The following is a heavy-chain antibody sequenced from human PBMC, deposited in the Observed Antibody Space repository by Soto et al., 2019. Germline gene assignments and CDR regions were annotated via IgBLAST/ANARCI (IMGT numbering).Heavy chain of an antibody. CDR1: GGSVSSGSYY. CDR2: IYYSGST. J-gene: IGHJ6*02. D-gene: IGHD6-19*01. V-gene: IGHV4-61*01. CDR3: ARENFISSGWTYGMDV. Sequence: QVQLQESGPGLVKPSETLSLTCTVSGGSVSSGSYYWSWIRQPPGKGLEWIGYIYYSGSTNYNPSLKSRVTISVDTSKNQFSLKLSSVTAADTAVYYCARENFISSGWTYGMDVWGQGTTVTVSS.